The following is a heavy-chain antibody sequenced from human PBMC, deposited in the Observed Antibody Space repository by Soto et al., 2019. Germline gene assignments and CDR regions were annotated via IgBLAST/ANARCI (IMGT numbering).Heavy chain of an antibody. CDR1: GGSFSGYY. V-gene: IGHV4-34*01. J-gene: IGHJ2*01. CDR2: INDRGSI. D-gene: IGHD3-9*01. Sequence: QVQLQQWGAGPLRPLETLSLTCGVSGGSFSGYYWAWIRQSPGKGLEWIGEINDRGSINYNPSLTSRVCISVDTSKNHYSLNLRSVTAADTAVYYCARESHDILTGPPWVWYFDLWGRGTLVTVSS. CDR3: ARESHDILTGPPWVWYFDL.